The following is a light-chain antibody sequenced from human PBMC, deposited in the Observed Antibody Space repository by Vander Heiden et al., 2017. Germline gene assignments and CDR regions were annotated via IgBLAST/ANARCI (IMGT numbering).Light chain of an antibody. Sequence: QTALTQPAYVARSPGQTITISCTGTTSDTGDYNWVSWYEQHPGKVPKLIIYNVTKRPSGVSNRFSGSKSGNTASLTISGLQAEDEAVYYCSSYTSSSALKVIFGGGTKLTVL. CDR1: TSDTGDYNW. CDR3: SSYTSSSALKVI. CDR2: NVT. V-gene: IGLV2-14*03. J-gene: IGLJ2*01.